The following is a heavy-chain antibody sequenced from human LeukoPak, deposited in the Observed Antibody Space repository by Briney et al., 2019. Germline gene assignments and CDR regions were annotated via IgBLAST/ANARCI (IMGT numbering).Heavy chain of an antibody. CDR3: ARDSGSSPTFDY. J-gene: IGHJ4*02. D-gene: IGHD1-26*01. CDR2: IYYTGNT. V-gene: IGHV4-59*01. Sequence: SETLSLTCTVSGGSIRNSFWSWIRQSPWKGLEWIAYIYYTGNTKYNPSLKSRVTISVDTSKNQFSLRLTSVTADDTAVYYCARDSGSSPTFDYWGQGTLVTVSS. CDR1: GGSIRNSF.